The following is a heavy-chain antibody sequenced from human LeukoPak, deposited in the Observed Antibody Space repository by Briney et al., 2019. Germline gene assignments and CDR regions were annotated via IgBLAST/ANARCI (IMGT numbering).Heavy chain of an antibody. CDR3: TRGAIQLWLYYGMDA. J-gene: IGHJ6*02. CDR2: IRSKEYRGTT. Sequence: GGSLRLSCTAFVFTLWVHAMSWVRQAPREGGEWGGFIRSKEYRGTTEYAASVKDRFTISRDDSTSIAYLQKNSLKTEDTAVYYCTRGAIQLWLYYGMDAWGEETTV. D-gene: IGHD5-18*01. V-gene: IGHV3-49*04. CDR1: VFTLWVHA.